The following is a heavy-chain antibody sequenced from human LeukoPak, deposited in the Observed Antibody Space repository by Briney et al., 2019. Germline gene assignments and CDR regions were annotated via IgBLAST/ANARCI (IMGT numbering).Heavy chain of an antibody. J-gene: IGHJ4*02. V-gene: IGHV4-59*01. CDR1: GGSISSYY. CDR3: AKGGWNKFDY. D-gene: IGHD3-22*01. CDR2: IYYSGST. Sequence: SETLSLTCTVSGGSISSYYWSWIRQPPGKGLEWIGYIYYSGSTNYNPSLKSRVTISVDTSKNQFSLKLSSVTAAGPAVYYCAKGGWNKFDYWGQGTLVIVSS.